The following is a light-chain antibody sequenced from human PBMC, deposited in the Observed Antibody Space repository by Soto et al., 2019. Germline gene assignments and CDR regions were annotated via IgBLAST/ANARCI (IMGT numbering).Light chain of an antibody. J-gene: IGLJ2*01. Sequence: QSALTQPPSVSGAPRQRVSISCSGATSNIGNKAVNWYQQLPGKAPKLLIYFDDLMPSGVSDRFSGSKSGTSASLAISGLQSEDEADYYCAAWDDSLNVVLFGGGTKLTVL. CDR2: FDD. CDR1: TSNIGNKA. V-gene: IGLV1-36*01. CDR3: AAWDDSLNVVL.